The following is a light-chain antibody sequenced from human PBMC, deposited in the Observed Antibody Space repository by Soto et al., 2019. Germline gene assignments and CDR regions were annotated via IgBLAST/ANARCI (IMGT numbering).Light chain of an antibody. CDR1: SSDVGGYNY. CDR3: SSYTSSSTPQV. J-gene: IGLJ1*01. Sequence: QSALTQPASVSGSPGQSITISCTGTSSDVGGYNYVSWYQQHPGKAPKLMIYDVSNRPSGVSNRFSGSKSGNTASLTISGRQAEDEADYYCSSYTSSSTPQVFGTGTQLTVL. CDR2: DVS. V-gene: IGLV2-14*01.